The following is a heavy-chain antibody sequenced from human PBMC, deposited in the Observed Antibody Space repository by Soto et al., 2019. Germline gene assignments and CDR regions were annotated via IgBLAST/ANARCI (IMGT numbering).Heavy chain of an antibody. CDR1: GYIFANYA. CDR3: ARVVKNFYGSGDNWFDP. J-gene: IGHJ5*02. V-gene: IGHV1-3*01. CDR2: INPGNGNT. D-gene: IGHD3-10*01. Sequence: ASVKVSCKASGYIFANYAMQWVRQAPGQGLEWMGYINPGNGNTKYSQKFQGRLTISRDTSANTVYMDLSSLTSKDTAIYYRARVVKNFYGSGDNWFDPWGQGTQVTVSS.